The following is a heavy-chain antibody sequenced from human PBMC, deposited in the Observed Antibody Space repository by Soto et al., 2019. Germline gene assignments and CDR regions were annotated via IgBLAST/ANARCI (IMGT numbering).Heavy chain of an antibody. Sequence: GASVKVSCKPSGYTFTSYDINWVRQATGQGLEWMGWMNPNSGNTGYAQKFQGRVTMTRNTSISTAYMELSSLRSEDTAVYYCARGSPFHYYYYMDVWGKGTTVTVSS. CDR1: GYTFTSYD. CDR2: MNPNSGNT. J-gene: IGHJ6*03. V-gene: IGHV1-8*01. CDR3: ARGSPFHYYYYMDV.